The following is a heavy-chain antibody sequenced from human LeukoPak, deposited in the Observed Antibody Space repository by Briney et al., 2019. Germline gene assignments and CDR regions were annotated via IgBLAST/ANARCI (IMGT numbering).Heavy chain of an antibody. CDR2: IRYDGSNN. D-gene: IGHD2-2*01. V-gene: IGHV3-30*02. CDR3: AKEWEHIVVVPAAILDY. Sequence: GGSLRLSCAASGFTFSSYGMHWVRQAPGKGLEWVASIRYDGSNNYYADSVKGRFTISRDNSKDTLYLQMNSLRAEDTAVYYCAKEWEHIVVVPAAILDYWGQGTLVTVSS. J-gene: IGHJ4*02. CDR1: GFTFSSYG.